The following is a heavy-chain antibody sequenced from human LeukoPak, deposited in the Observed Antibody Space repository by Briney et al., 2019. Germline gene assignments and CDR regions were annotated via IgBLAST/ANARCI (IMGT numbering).Heavy chain of an antibody. CDR2: ISSSGSTI. J-gene: IGHJ6*04. CDR3: ARDRPGYSSGWDV. Sequence: GGSLRLSCAASGFTFSRYAMSWVRQAPGKGLEWVSYISSSGSTIYYADSVKGRFTISRDNAKNSLYLQMNSLRAEDTAVYYCARDRPGYSSGWDVWGKGTTVTISS. CDR1: GFTFSRYA. V-gene: IGHV3-48*04. D-gene: IGHD6-19*01.